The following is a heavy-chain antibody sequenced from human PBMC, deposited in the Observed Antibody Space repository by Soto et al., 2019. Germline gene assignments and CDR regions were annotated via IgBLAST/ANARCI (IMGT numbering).Heavy chain of an antibody. Sequence: PSETLSLTCTVSGGSISSSSYYWGWIRQPPGKGLEWIGSIYYSGSTYYNPSLKSRVTISVDTSKNQFSLKLSSVTAADTAVYYCARHAKRWLQKRWYFDYWGQGTLVTVSS. J-gene: IGHJ4*02. CDR2: IYYSGST. CDR1: GGSISSSSYY. V-gene: IGHV4-39*01. CDR3: ARHAKRWLQKRWYFDY. D-gene: IGHD5-12*01.